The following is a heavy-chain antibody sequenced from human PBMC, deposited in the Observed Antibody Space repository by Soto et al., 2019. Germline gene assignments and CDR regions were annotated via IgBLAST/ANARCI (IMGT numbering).Heavy chain of an antibody. CDR1: GFTLSSYG. V-gene: IGHV3-33*08. CDR2: IWYDGSNK. CDR3: ARDTGEGRPSPAFVDY. Sequence: GGSLRLSCAASGFTLSSYGMHCVRQAPGKGLEWVAVIWYDGSNKYYADSVKGRFTISRDNSKNTLYLQMNSLRAEDTAVYYCARDTGEGRPSPAFVDYWGQGNLVTVSS. J-gene: IGHJ4*02.